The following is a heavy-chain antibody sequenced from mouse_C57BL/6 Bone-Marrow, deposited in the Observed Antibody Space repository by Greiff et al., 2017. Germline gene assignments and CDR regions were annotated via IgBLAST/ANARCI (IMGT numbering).Heavy chain of an antibody. V-gene: IGHV1-72*01. CDR2: IDPNSGGT. CDR3: ERESNYVYYYAMDY. D-gene: IGHD2-5*01. CDR1: GYTFTSYW. Sequence: QVQLQQSGAELVKPGASVKLSCKASGYTFTSYWMHWVKQRPGRGLEWIGRIDPNSGGTKYNEKFKSKATLTVDKPSSTAYRQLSSLTSEDSAVYYCERESNYVYYYAMDYWGQGTSVTVSS. J-gene: IGHJ4*01.